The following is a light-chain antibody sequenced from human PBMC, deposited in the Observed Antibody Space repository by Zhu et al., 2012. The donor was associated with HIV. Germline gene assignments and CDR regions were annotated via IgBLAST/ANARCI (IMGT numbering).Light chain of an antibody. CDR2: DTS. V-gene: IGKV3-11*01. Sequence: IXLTQSPATLSLSPGERATVSCRASRSVRTFLAWYQQKPGQAPRLLIYDTSKRAAGIPARFSGSGSETDFTLTISSLEPEDFALYYCQQRSNWPLTFGGGTKVEI. CDR3: QQRSNWPLT. CDR1: RSVRTF. J-gene: IGKJ4*01.